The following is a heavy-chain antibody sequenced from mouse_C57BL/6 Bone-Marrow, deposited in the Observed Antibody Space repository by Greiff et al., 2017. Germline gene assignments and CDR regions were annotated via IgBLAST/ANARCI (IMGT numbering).Heavy chain of an antibody. V-gene: IGHV1-53*01. Sequence: VQLQQPGTELVKPGASVKLSCKASGYTFTSYWMHWVKQRPGQGLEWIGNINPSNGGTNYNEKFKSKATLTVDKSSSTAYMQLSSLTSEDSAVYYCARTGNLEWLLRGAMDYGGQGTSVTVSS. CDR2: INPSNGGT. J-gene: IGHJ4*01. D-gene: IGHD2-3*01. CDR1: GYTFTSYW. CDR3: ARTGNLEWLLRGAMDY.